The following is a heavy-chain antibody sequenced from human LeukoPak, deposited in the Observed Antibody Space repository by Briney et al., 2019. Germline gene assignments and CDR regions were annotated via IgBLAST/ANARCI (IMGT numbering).Heavy chain of an antibody. J-gene: IGHJ6*03. Sequence: SETLSLTCTVSGGSISSSSYYWGWLRQPPGKGLEWIGSIYYSGSTYYNPSLKSRVTISVDTSKNQFSLKLSSVTAADTAVYYCARGGGSGYYYYYMDVWGKGTTVTISS. CDR2: IYYSGST. V-gene: IGHV4-39*07. CDR3: ARGGGSGYYYYYMDV. D-gene: IGHD2-15*01. CDR1: GGSISSSSYY.